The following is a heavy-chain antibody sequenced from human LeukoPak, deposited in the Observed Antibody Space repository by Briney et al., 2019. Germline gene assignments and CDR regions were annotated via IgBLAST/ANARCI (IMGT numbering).Heavy chain of an antibody. V-gene: IGHV3-9*01. J-gene: IGHJ4*02. CDR2: ISWNSGSI. D-gene: IGHD2-2*01. CDR3: ARDKSTSL. Sequence: GGSLRLSCAASGFTFDDYAMHWVRQAPGKGLEWVSGISWNSGSIGYADSVKGRFTISRDNAKNSLYLQMNSLRAEDTAVYYCARDKSTSLWGQGTLVTVSS. CDR1: GFTFDDYA.